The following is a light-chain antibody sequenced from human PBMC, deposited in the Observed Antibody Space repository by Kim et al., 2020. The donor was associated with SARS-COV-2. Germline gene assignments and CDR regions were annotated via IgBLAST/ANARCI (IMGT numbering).Light chain of an antibody. CDR1: QTVLSNSNNKNY. CDR2: WAS. Sequence: RATVNCKSSQTVLSNSNNKNYLAWSQQNPAQAPKLLIYWASIRESGVSDRFSGSGSETDFTLTLSSLQAEDVAVYHCQQYYRTPPSFGQGTKLEI. V-gene: IGKV4-1*01. CDR3: QQYYRTPPS. J-gene: IGKJ2*03.